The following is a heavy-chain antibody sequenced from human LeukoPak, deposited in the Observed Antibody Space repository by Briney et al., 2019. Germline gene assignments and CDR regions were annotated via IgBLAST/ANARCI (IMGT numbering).Heavy chain of an antibody. CDR3: AKATRAYDYNYFDY. Sequence: GTSLRLSCAASGITFSSYAMHWVRQAPGKGLEWVSGISGSGGRTYYADSVKGRFTISRDNSKNTLYLQMNSLRAEDTAVYYCAKATRAYDYNYFDYWGQGTLVTVSS. CDR2: ISGSGGRT. V-gene: IGHV3-23*01. CDR1: GITFSSYA. D-gene: IGHD5-12*01. J-gene: IGHJ4*02.